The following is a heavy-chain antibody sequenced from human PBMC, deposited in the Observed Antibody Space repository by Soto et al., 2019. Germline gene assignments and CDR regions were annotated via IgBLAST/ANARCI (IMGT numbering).Heavy chain of an antibody. D-gene: IGHD3-16*01. Sequence: HITGKETGPPLVELTQTLTLTCTYSGFSLRTSGVGVGWIRQPPGKDLEWLGIIYWNDDKRYSPSLKNRFTLTSDIAKRQVVLTMTNMDPADTATYYCAHTWGLPFDYWGQGTLVIVSS. V-gene: IGHV2-5*01. CDR3: AHTWGLPFDY. J-gene: IGHJ4*02. CDR2: IYWNDDK. CDR1: GFSLRTSGVG.